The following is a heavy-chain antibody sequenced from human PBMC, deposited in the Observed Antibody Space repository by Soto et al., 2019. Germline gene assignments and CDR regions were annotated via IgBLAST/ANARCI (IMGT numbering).Heavy chain of an antibody. Sequence: QVQLVESGGGVVQPGRSLRLSCAASGFTFSSYGMHWVRQAPGKGLEWVAVISYDGGNKYYADSVRGRFTISRDNSKNTLYLQMNSLRIEDTAVYYCAKDPGEASSSWYADFDYWGQGTLVTVSS. CDR1: GFTFSSYG. J-gene: IGHJ4*02. CDR2: ISYDGGNK. D-gene: IGHD6-13*01. CDR3: AKDPGEASSSWYADFDY. V-gene: IGHV3-30*18.